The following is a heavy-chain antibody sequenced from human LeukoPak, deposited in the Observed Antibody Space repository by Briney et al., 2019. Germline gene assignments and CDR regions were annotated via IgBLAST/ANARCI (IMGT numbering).Heavy chain of an antibody. V-gene: IGHV4-59*12. CDR2: ISDIGSI. CDR1: GGSISSYY. CDR3: AATRLAAAGEYYGMDV. Sequence: PSETLSLTCTVSGGSISSYYWSWIRQPPGKGLEWIAYISDIGSINYNPSLKSRVTISLETSKNQFSLKLSSVTAADTAVYYCAATRLAAAGEYYGMDVWGQGTTVTVSS. J-gene: IGHJ6*02. D-gene: IGHD6-13*01.